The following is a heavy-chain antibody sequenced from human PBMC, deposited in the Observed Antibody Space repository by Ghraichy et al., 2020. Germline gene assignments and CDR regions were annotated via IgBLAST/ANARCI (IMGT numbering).Heavy chain of an antibody. CDR1: GGSVSSATYY. D-gene: IGHD3-10*01. CDR3: ARSLYLGSGISDY. CDR2: IYYTGST. V-gene: IGHV4-61*01. J-gene: IGHJ4*02. Sequence: SETLSLTCTVSGGSVSSATYYWSWIRQPPGKGLDWIGYIYYTGSTNYNPSLKSRVTISVDTFKNQFSLRLSSVTAADTAVYYCARSLYLGSGISDYWGQGTLITVSS.